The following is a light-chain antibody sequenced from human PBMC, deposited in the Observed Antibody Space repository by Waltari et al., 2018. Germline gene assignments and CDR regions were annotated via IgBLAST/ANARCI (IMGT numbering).Light chain of an antibody. CDR1: QSISSN. CDR3: QQYNNWPQT. CDR2: DAS. J-gene: IGKJ1*01. Sequence: EIVMTQSPATLSVSPGERATLSCRASQSISSNLAWYQHRPGQAPRLLIYDASTRATGIPGRFSGSGSGTEFTLTISSLQSEDFALYYCQQYNNWPQTFGQGTKVEIE. V-gene: IGKV3-15*01.